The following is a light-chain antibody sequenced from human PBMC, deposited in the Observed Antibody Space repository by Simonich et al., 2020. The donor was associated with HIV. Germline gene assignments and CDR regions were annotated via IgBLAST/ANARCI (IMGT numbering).Light chain of an antibody. CDR1: SSDVGAHNY. Sequence: QSALTQPASLSGSPGQSITISCTGTSSDVGAHNYVSWYQHHPGKVPKLMIYGVSRRPSGVSSRFSGSKSGNTASLTISGLQAEDEADYYCSSYTSSTTLVVFGGGTKVTVL. J-gene: IGLJ3*02. CDR3: SSYTSSTTLVV. CDR2: GVS. V-gene: IGLV2-14*03.